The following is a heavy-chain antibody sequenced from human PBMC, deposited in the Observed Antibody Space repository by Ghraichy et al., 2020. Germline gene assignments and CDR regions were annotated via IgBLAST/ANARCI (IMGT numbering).Heavy chain of an antibody. J-gene: IGHJ1*01. V-gene: IGHV3-9*01. Sequence: GGSLRLSCAGSGFTFDEFAMHWVRQAPGKGLEWVSGISWNSATIAYADSVKGRFTISRDNAKNSLYLQINGLRDEDTALYYCVKDEADITVAGPVGHWGQGTLVTVSS. CDR2: ISWNSATI. CDR3: VKDEADITVAGPVGH. D-gene: IGHD6-19*01. CDR1: GFTFDEFA.